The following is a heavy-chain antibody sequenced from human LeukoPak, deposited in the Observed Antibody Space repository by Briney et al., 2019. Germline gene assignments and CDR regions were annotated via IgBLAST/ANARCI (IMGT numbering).Heavy chain of an antibody. Sequence: GGSLRLSCEAFGFAFNYVWMNWVRQAPGKGLEWVGRIKSKINGETTEYAAPVKGRFTISRDDSKNTLYLEMNSLTTEDTAVYYCTKGLGSFDSSDFDDWGQGTLVTVSS. V-gene: IGHV3-15*07. CDR1: GFAFNYVW. CDR2: IKSKINGETT. CDR3: TKGLGSFDSSDFDD. J-gene: IGHJ4*02. D-gene: IGHD3-22*01.